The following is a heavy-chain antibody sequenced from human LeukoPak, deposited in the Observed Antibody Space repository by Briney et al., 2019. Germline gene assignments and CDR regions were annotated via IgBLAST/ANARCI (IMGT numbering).Heavy chain of an antibody. CDR3: ARESSHQWQVYYFDY. CDR2: IIPILGIA. Sequence: GASVKVSCKASGGTFSSYAISWVRQAPGQGLEWMGRIIPILGIANYAQKFQGRVTITADKSTSTAYMELSSLRSEDTAVYYCARESSHQWQVYYFDYWGQGTLVTVSS. J-gene: IGHJ4*02. D-gene: IGHD2-2*01. V-gene: IGHV1-69*10. CDR1: GGTFSSYA.